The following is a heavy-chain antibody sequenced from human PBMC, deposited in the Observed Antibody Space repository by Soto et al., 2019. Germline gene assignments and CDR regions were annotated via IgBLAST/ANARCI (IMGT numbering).Heavy chain of an antibody. V-gene: IGHV4-39*01. D-gene: IGHD3-10*01. CDR2: IYYSGST. J-gene: IGHJ3*02. CDR3: ARHSRALGRFGEFLDAFDI. CDR1: AGSISSSSYY. Sequence: QLQLQESGPGLVKPSETLSLTCTVSAGSISSSSYYWGWIRQPPGKGLEWIGSIYYSGSTYYNPSLTSRVPILVNTSKHQFPLRLSSVTAADTAVYHCARHSRALGRFGEFLDAFDIWGQGTMVTVSP.